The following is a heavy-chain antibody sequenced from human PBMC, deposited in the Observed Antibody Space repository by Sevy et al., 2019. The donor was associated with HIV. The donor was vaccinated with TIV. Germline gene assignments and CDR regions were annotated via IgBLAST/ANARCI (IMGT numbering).Heavy chain of an antibody. CDR3: AKTSGPYYYGSGSYYPY. D-gene: IGHD3-10*01. J-gene: IGHJ4*02. CDR2: ISGSGGST. CDR1: GFTFSSYA. V-gene: IGHV3-23*01. Sequence: GGSLRLSCAASGFTFSSYAMSWVRQAPGKGLEWVSAISGSGGSTYYADSVKGRFTISRDNSKNTLYLQMNSLRAGDTAVYYCAKTSGPYYYGSGSYYPYWGQGTLVTVSS.